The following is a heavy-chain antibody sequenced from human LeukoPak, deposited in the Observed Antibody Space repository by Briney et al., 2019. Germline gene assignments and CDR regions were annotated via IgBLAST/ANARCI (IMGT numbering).Heavy chain of an antibody. CDR3: ARIRVGATGGLYHYYYMDV. Sequence: GESLKISCQGFGFSFSGYWIGWVRQMPGKGLEWMGIIYPGDSDTRYSPSFQGKVTISADKSISTAYLQWSSLKASDTAMYYCARIRVGATGGLYHYYYMDVWGKGTTVTVSS. CDR1: GFSFSGYW. V-gene: IGHV5-51*01. D-gene: IGHD1-26*01. CDR2: IYPGDSDT. J-gene: IGHJ6*03.